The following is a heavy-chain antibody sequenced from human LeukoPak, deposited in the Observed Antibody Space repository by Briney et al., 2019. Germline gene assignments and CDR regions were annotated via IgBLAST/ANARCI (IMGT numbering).Heavy chain of an antibody. CDR1: GGSFSDYP. V-gene: IGHV1-69*01. J-gene: IGHJ3*01. D-gene: IGHD3-3*02. CDR2: IIPKYSAS. Sequence: SVKVSCKASGGSFSDYPINWVRQAPGQGLEWLGGIIPKYSASSYAQAFQGRVTITADESTNTVYMEMSGLRPDDTAVYYCVRPDRIFGVPAAFDAWGQGALVAVSS. CDR3: VRPDRIFGVPAAFDA.